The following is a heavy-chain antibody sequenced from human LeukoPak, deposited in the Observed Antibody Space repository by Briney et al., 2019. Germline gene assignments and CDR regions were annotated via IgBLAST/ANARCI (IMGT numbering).Heavy chain of an antibody. J-gene: IGHJ4*02. CDR3: ARPEWGSYRYTFIY. CDR2: IYYSGST. V-gene: IGHV4-59*08. CDR1: GGSIRSYY. D-gene: IGHD3-16*02. Sequence: PSETLSLTCTVSGGSIRSYYWSWMRQPPGKGLEWIGYIYYSGSTKYNPSLKSRATISVDTSKNQFSLKLSSVTAADTAVYYCARPEWGSYRYTFIYWGQGTLVTVSS.